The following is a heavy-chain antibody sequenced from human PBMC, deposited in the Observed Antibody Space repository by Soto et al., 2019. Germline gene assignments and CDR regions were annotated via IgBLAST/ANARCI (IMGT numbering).Heavy chain of an antibody. CDR2: ISGSGGST. J-gene: IGHJ4*02. D-gene: IGHD3-22*01. CDR3: AKDSSGYPGGYFDY. CDR1: GFTFSSYA. V-gene: IGHV3-23*01. Sequence: EVPLLESGGGLVQPGGSLRLSCAASGFTFSSYAMSWVRQAPGKGLEWVPAISGSGGSTYYADSVKGRFTISRDNSKNTLYLQMNSLRAEDTAVYYCAKDSSGYPGGYFDYWGQGTLVTVSS.